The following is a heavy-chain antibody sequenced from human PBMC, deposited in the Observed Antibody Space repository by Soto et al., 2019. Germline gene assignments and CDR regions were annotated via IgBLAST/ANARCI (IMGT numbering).Heavy chain of an antibody. V-gene: IGHV3-66*01. J-gene: IGHJ6*04. CDR2: IQSGGTT. Sequence: EVQLVESGGGLVQPGGSLRLSCAASGFTVSSKYMTWVRQAPGKGLEWVSLIQSGGTTYYADSVKGRFTISRDTSENTLHLQMDSLRVEDTAVYYCARDDVLCDGGRCYGIHVEVWGKGATVTVSS. CDR1: GFTVSSKY. CDR3: ARDDVLCDGGRCYGIHVEV. D-gene: IGHD2-15*01.